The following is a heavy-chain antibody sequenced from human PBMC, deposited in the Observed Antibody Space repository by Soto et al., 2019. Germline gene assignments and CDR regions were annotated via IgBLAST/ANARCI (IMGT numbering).Heavy chain of an antibody. CDR2: VNPNSGGT. J-gene: IGHJ4*01. V-gene: IGHV1-2*02. CDR1: GYTFTAYY. CDR3: ARSIAARRTVDY. D-gene: IGHD6-6*01. Sequence: ASVKGSCKASGYTFTAYYMHWVRQAPGQGLEWMGWVNPNSGGTNYAQKFQGRVTMTRDTSITTAYMELRRLRSDDTAVYYCARSIAARRTVDYWGQGNXVTV.